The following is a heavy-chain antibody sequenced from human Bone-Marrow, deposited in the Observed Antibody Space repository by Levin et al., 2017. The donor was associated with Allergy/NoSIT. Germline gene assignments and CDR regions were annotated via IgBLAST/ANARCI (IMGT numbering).Heavy chain of an antibody. V-gene: IGHV3-23*01. D-gene: IGHD2-21*02. CDR2: ISVNGSST. J-gene: IGHJ4*02. CDR1: GFTFRSYA. CDR3: AKRYLLYCSGNCYSELDY. Sequence: PGGSLRLSCAASGFTFRSYAMSWVRRAPGKGLEWVSTISVNGSSTYYADSVKGRFTVSRDNSKNTLYLQMNSLRAEDTAVYYCAKRYLLYCSGNCYSELDYWGQGTLVTVSS.